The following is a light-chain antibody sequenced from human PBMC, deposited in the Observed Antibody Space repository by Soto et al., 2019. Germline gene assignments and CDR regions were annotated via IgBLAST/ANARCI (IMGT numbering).Light chain of an antibody. J-gene: IGKJ1*01. CDR1: QYVDTY. CDR3: PPSSRTPRS. V-gene: IGKV1-39*01. CDR2: GAS. Sequence: DIQMTQSPSSLSESVGDRVTITCRASQYVDTYLNWYQQKPGKAPKLLIYGASSLQSRVPSRFSGIGSGTDFTLTLSSLQPEDSATYYCPPSSRTPRSFGQGTKVEVK.